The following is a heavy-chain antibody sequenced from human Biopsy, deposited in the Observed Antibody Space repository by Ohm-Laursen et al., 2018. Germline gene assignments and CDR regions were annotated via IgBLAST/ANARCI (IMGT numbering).Heavy chain of an antibody. CDR2: ITADEK. Sequence: ATVKISCKVSDYTFYRYGITWVRRAPGQGLEWMGWITADEKNSAPKFQGRVTMTTDMSTSTAYMELRGLKSDDTAVYYCARVFGGAYYSYAFDIWGQGTLVIVSS. CDR3: ARVFGGAYYSYAFDI. J-gene: IGHJ3*02. D-gene: IGHD1-26*01. CDR1: DYTFYRYG. V-gene: IGHV1-18*04.